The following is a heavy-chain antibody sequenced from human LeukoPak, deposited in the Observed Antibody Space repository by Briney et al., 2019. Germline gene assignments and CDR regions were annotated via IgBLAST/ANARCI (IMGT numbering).Heavy chain of an antibody. Sequence: GGSLRLSRAASGFTFSSYSMNWVRQAPGKGLEWVSSISSSSYIYYADSVKGRFTISRDNAKNSLYLQMNSLRAEDTAVYYCARSGVTIFGVVILSYYFDYWGQGTLVTVSS. CDR2: ISSSSYI. D-gene: IGHD3-3*01. V-gene: IGHV3-21*01. CDR1: GFTFSSYS. CDR3: ARSGVTIFGVVILSYYFDY. J-gene: IGHJ4*02.